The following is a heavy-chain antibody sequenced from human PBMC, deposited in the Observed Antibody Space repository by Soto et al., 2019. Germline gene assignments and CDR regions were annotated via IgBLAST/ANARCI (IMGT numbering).Heavy chain of an antibody. V-gene: IGHV4-34*01. D-gene: IGHD1-26*01. CDR3: ARAHYLTAEGGSYSHYYGMDV. CDR1: GGSFSGYY. J-gene: IGHJ6*02. CDR2: INHSGST. Sequence: SETLSLTCAVYGGSFSGYYWSWIRQPPGKGLEWIGEINHSGSTNYNPSLKSRVTISVDTSKNQFSLKLSSVTAADTAVYYCARAHYLTAEGGSYSHYYGMDVWGQGTTVTVSS.